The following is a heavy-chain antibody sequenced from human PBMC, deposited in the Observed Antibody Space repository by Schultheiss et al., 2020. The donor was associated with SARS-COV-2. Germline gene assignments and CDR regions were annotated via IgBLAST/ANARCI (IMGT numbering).Heavy chain of an antibody. J-gene: IGHJ2*01. Sequence: SVKVSCKASGYTFTNFGITWVRQAPGQGLEWMGGIIPIFGTANYAQKFQGRVTITADESTSTAYMELSSLRSEDTAVYYCARDRYDFWSGYVSYWYFDLWGRGTLVTVSS. CDR1: GYTFTNFG. V-gene: IGHV1-69*13. D-gene: IGHD3-3*01. CDR3: ARDRYDFWSGYVSYWYFDL. CDR2: IIPIFGTA.